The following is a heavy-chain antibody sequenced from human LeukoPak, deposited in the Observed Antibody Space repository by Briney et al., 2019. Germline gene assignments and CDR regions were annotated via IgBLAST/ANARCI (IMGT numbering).Heavy chain of an antibody. CDR3: ARVERGYCSSSSCYGAGYNYYDGMDV. D-gene: IGHD2-2*01. CDR1: GYTFSNYG. CDR2: ISAYNGNT. Sequence: ASGKVSCKASGYTFSNYGISWVRQAPGQGLEWMGWISAYNGNTNYAQKVQGRVTMTTDTSTSTAYMELRSLISDDTAVYYRARVERGYCSSSSCYGAGYNYYDGMDVWGQGTTVTVSS. J-gene: IGHJ6*02. V-gene: IGHV1-18*01.